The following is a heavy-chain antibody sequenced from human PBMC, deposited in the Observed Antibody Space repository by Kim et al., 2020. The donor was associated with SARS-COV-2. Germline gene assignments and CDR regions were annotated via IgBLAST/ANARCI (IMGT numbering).Heavy chain of an antibody. J-gene: IGHJ6*02. CDR3: AKDIVVVVAATRAWDHYYYYGMDV. CDR1: GFTFDDYA. V-gene: IGHV3-43*02. CDR2: ISGDGGST. D-gene: IGHD2-15*01. Sequence: GGSLRLSCAASGFTFDDYAMHWVRQAPGKGLEWVSLISGDGGSTYYADSVKGRFTISRDNSKNSLYLQMNSLRTEDTALYYCAKDIVVVVAATRAWDHYYYYGMDVWGQGTTVTVSS.